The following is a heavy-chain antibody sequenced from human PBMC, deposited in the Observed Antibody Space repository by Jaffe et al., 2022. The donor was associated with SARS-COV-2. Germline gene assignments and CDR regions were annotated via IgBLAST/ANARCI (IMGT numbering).Heavy chain of an antibody. J-gene: IGHJ6*02. CDR3: TRDCHRAYGMDV. CDR2: ITASSRII. D-gene: IGHD3-22*01. CDR1: GFTLSNYS. Sequence: EVQLVESGGGLVQPGGSLRLSCVASGFTLSNYSMNWVRQAPGKGLEWVSHITASSRIIYYADSVKGRFTISRDNAKNSLYLQMNSLRDDDMAVYYCTRDCHRAYGMDVWGQGTTVTVSS. V-gene: IGHV3-48*02.